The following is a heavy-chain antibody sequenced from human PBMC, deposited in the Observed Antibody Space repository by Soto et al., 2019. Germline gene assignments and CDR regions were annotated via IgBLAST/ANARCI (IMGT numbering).Heavy chain of an antibody. J-gene: IGHJ4*02. CDR3: ARDPLAKRTSYFDY. CDR2: ISYDGSNK. CDR1: GFTFSSYA. V-gene: IGHV3-30-3*01. Sequence: QVQLVESGGGVVQPGRSLRLSCAASGFTFSSYAMHWVRQAPGKGLEWVAVISYDGSNKYYADSVKGRFTISRDNSKNALDLQMNSLRAEDTAVYYCARDPLAKRTSYFDYWGQGTLVTVSS.